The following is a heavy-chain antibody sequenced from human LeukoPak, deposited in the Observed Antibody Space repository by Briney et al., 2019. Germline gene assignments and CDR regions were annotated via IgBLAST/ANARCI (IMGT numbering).Heavy chain of an antibody. CDR1: GFTFDDYG. V-gene: IGHV3-20*04. Sequence: GGSLRLSCAASGFTFDDYGMSWVRQAPGKGLEWVSGINWNGGSTGYADSVKGRFTISRDNAKNSLYLQMNSLRAEDTALYYCARVGRMCRGSLPLYSSSSGLSHFDYWGQGTLVTVSS. CDR3: ARVGRMCRGSLPLYSSSSGLSHFDY. D-gene: IGHD6-6*01. CDR2: INWNGGST. J-gene: IGHJ4*02.